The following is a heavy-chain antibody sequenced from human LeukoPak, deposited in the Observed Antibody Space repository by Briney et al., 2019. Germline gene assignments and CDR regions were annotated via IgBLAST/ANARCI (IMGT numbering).Heavy chain of an antibody. CDR2: ISSSSSYI. J-gene: IGHJ4*02. D-gene: IGHD6-13*01. CDR1: GFTFSSYS. Sequence: GGSLRLSCAASGFTFSSYSMNWVRQAPGKGLEWVSSISSSSSYIYYADSVKGRFTISRDNAKNSLYLQMNSLRAEDTAVYYCARSQPYSSSWNYYFDYWGQGTLVTVSS. V-gene: IGHV3-21*01. CDR3: ARSQPYSSSWNYYFDY.